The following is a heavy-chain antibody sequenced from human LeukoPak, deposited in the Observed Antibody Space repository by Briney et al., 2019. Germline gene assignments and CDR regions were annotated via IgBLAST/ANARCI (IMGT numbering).Heavy chain of an antibody. V-gene: IGHV3-48*03. Sequence: SWGSLSLTCAASGFTFSSYEMNWVRQAPGKGLEWVSYISSSGSTIYYADSVKGRFTISRDNAKNSLYLQMNSLRAEDTAVYYCARGGTSNYDFWSGYYTGIFGFNYWGQRPVVTVSS. CDR3: ARGGTSNYDFWSGYYTGIFGFNY. CDR1: GFTFSSYE. D-gene: IGHD3-3*01. CDR2: ISSSGSTI. J-gene: IGHJ4*02.